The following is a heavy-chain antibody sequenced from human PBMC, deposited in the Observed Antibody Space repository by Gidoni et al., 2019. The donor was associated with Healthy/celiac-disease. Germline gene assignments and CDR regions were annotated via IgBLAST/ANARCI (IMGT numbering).Heavy chain of an antibody. CDR2: IYYSGST. D-gene: IGHD3-3*01. V-gene: IGHV4-39*01. CDR1: GGSISSSSYY. J-gene: IGHJ4*02. CDR3: ARRLTYYDFWSGPNSGAYYFDY. Sequence: QLQLQESGPGLVKPSETLSLTCTVSGGSISSSSYYWGWIRQPPGKGLEWIGSIYYSGSTYYNPSLKSRVTISVDTSKNQFSLKLSSVTAADTAVYYCARRLTYYDFWSGPNSGAYYFDYWGQGTLVTVSS.